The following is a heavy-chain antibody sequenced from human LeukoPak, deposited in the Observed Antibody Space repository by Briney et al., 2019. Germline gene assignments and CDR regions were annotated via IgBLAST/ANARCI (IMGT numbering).Heavy chain of an antibody. CDR2: IYTSGST. Sequence: TSETLSLTCTVSGGSISSYYWSWIRQPAGKGLEWIGRIYTSGSTNYNPSLKSRVTMSVDTSKNQFSLKLSSVTAADTAVYYCASTTTWYDAFDIWGQGTMVTVSS. CDR3: ASTTTWYDAFDI. D-gene: IGHD4-17*01. CDR1: GGSISSYY. J-gene: IGHJ3*02. V-gene: IGHV4-4*07.